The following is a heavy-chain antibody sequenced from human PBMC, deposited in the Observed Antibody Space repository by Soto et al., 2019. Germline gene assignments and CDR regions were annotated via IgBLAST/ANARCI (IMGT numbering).Heavy chain of an antibody. V-gene: IGHV4-34*01. CDR2: INRSGST. J-gene: IGHJ4*02. D-gene: IGHD1-26*01. CDR3: ARGPSVGAFFDF. CDR1: GGSFNVYY. Sequence: QVQLQQWGAGLLKPSETLALTCAVYGGSFNVYYWTWMRQPPGKGLEWIGEINRSGSTNYNPSLKSRVTTSIDTSKLQFSLTLSSVTAADTAIYYCARGPSVGAFFDFWGQGSQVTVSP.